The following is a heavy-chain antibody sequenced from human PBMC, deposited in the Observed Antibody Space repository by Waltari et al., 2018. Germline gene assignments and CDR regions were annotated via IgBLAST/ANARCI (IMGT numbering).Heavy chain of an antibody. CDR3: ARLSNFDY. V-gene: IGHV4-38-2*01. CDR1: GYSISSGYY. J-gene: IGHJ4*02. CDR2: IYHSGST. Sequence: QVQLQESGPGLVKPSETLSLTCAVSGYSISSGYYWGWIRQPPGKGLEWIGSIYHSGSTYYNPSLKSRVTISVDTSKNQFSLKLSSVTAADTAVYYCARLSNFDYWGQGTLVTVSS.